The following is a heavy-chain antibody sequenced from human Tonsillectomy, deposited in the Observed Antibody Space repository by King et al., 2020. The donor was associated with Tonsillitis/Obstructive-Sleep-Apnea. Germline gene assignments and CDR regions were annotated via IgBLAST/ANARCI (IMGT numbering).Heavy chain of an antibody. D-gene: IGHD4-17*01. CDR3: ARGHGDDEVWYFDL. CDR2: ISSSISTI. Sequence: EVQLVESGGGLVQPGGSLRLSCAASGFTSSSYSMNWVRQAPGKGLEWVPSISSSISTISYADSVKGRFTISRDNAKNSLYLQMNSLRDEDTAVYYCARGHGDDEVWYFDLWGRGTLVTVSS. CDR1: GFTSSSYS. V-gene: IGHV3-48*02. J-gene: IGHJ2*01.